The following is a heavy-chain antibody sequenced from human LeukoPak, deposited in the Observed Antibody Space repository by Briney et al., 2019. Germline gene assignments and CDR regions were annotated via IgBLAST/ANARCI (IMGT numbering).Heavy chain of an antibody. Sequence: ASVKVSCKASGYTFIYYPIHWLRQAPGQRFEWMGWISAGNIKYSQNFQDRINITRDTSASTVNMELSSLTSADTAVYYCARVAYVMDVWGQGTTVVVSS. J-gene: IGHJ6*02. CDR1: GYTFIYYP. D-gene: IGHD2-8*01. CDR2: ISAGNI. V-gene: IGHV1-3*01. CDR3: ARVAYVMDV.